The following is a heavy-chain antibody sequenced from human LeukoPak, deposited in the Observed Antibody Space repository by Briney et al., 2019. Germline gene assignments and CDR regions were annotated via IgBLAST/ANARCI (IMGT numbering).Heavy chain of an antibody. Sequence: SVKVSCKASGGTFISYAISWVRQAPGQGLEWMGGIIPIFGTANYAQKFQGRVTITADESTSTAYMELSSLRSEDTAVYYCARDRNSSSWYNWFDPWGQGTLVTVSS. CDR2: IIPIFGTA. CDR3: ARDRNSSSWYNWFDP. V-gene: IGHV1-69*13. D-gene: IGHD6-13*01. J-gene: IGHJ5*02. CDR1: GGTFISYA.